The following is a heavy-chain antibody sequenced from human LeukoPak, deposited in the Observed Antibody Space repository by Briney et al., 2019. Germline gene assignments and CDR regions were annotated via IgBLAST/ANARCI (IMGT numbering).Heavy chain of an antibody. CDR1: GGSFSGYY. J-gene: IGHJ4*02. Sequence: SETLSLTCAVYGGSFSGYYWSWIRQPPGKGLEWIGEINHSGSTNYNPSLKSRVTISVDTSKNQFSLKLSSVTAADTAVYYCARGLGMAARPEQSYYFDYWGQGTLVTVSS. CDR2: INHSGST. D-gene: IGHD6-6*01. CDR3: ARGLGMAARPEQSYYFDY. V-gene: IGHV4-34*01.